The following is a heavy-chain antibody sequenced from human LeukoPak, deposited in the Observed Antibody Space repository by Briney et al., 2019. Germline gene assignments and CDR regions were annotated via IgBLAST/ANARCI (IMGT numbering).Heavy chain of an antibody. CDR1: GCSISSYY. D-gene: IGHD4-17*01. CDR3: ARVGDYGDYYYYGMDV. J-gene: IGHJ6*02. CDR2: IYCSGST. Sequence: PSGTLSLTCTVPGCSISSYYWSWIRQPPGKGLEWLGYIYCSGSTNYNPSLKSRVTISVDTSKNQFSLKLSSVTAADTAVYYCARVGDYGDYYYYGMDVWGQGTTVTVSS. V-gene: IGHV4-59*01.